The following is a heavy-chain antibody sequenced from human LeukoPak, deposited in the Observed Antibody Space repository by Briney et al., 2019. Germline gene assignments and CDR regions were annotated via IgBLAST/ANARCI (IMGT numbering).Heavy chain of an antibody. CDR1: GFTVSSNY. Sequence: GGSLRLSCAASGFTVSSNYMSWVRQAPGKGLEWVSVIYSGGSTYYADSVKGRFTISRDNSKNTLYLQMNSLRAEDTAVYYCAKEWYYYGSGSYGDFQHWGQGTLVTVSS. CDR3: AKEWYYYGSGSYGDFQH. J-gene: IGHJ1*01. D-gene: IGHD3-10*01. CDR2: IYSGGST. V-gene: IGHV3-66*01.